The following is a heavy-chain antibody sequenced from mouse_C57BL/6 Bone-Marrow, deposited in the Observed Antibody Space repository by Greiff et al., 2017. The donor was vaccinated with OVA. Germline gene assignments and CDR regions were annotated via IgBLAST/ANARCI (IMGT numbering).Heavy chain of an antibody. Sequence: EVQLQQSVAELVRPGASVKLSCTASGFNIKNSYMHWVKQRPEQGLEWIGRIDPANGNTKYAPKFQGKATITADTSSNTAYLQLSSLTSEDTAIYYGAKGNYDDEGNWFAYWGQGTLLTVSA. D-gene: IGHD2-4*01. CDR1: GFNIKNSY. J-gene: IGHJ3*01. V-gene: IGHV14-3*01. CDR3: AKGNYDDEGNWFAY. CDR2: IDPANGNT.